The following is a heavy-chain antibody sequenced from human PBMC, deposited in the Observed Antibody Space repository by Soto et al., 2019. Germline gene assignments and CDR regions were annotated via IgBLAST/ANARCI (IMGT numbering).Heavy chain of an antibody. CDR2: INHSGST. V-gene: IGHV4-34*01. CDR3: ARQNHPIPAANYYNWLDP. J-gene: IGHJ5*02. CDR1: GGSFSGYY. D-gene: IGHD2-2*01. Sequence: SETLSLTCGVYGGSFSGYYWSWIRPPPGKGLEWIGEINHSGSTNYNRSLKSRVTISVDTPKNQFSLKLSSVTAADTAVYYCARQNHPIPAANYYNWLDPWGQGTLVTVSS.